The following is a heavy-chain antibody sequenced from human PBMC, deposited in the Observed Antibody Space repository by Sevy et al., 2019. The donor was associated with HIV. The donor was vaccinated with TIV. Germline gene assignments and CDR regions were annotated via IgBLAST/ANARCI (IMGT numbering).Heavy chain of an antibody. CDR1: GYTFSGYD. CDR2: KNPDSGRR. V-gene: IGHV1-8*02. Sequence: ASVKVSCKASGYTFSGYDINWVRQATGQGLEWMGWKNPDSGRRGYAPKFQGRVTMTTNTSIDTAYMELRRLRSEDSAVYYCARADLDSSTFFYYYGMDVWGQGTTVTVSS. CDR3: ARADLDSSTFFYYYGMDV. D-gene: IGHD6-13*01. J-gene: IGHJ6*02.